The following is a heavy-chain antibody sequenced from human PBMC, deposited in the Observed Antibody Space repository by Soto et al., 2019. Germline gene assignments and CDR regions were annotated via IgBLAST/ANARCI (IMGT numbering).Heavy chain of an antibody. V-gene: IGHV1-18*01. CDR1: GYTFTSYG. J-gene: IGHJ4*02. CDR2: ISSYNGNT. Sequence: ASVKVSCKASGYTFTSYGISWVRQAPGQGLEWMGWISSYNGNTNYAQKLQGRVTMTTDTTTSTAYMELRSLSSYDTAVYYCTRGSMASLDYWGQGTLVTVSS. D-gene: IGHD3-10*01. CDR3: TRGSMASLDY.